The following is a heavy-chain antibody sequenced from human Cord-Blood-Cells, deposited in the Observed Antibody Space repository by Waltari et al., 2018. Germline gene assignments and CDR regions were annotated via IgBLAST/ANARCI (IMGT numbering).Heavy chain of an antibody. CDR3: ASLDSSSNAFDI. CDR1: GYTFTGYY. D-gene: IGHD6-6*01. J-gene: IGHJ3*02. CDR2: INPDIGGP. Sequence: VQLVQSGAEVKKPGASVKVSCKASGYTFTGYYIHWVRQAPGQGLEWMGWINPDIGGPNDAQKVQGRVTMTRDTSSSTAYMERSRLRSDDTAVDYWASLDSSSNAFDIWGQGTMVTVSS. V-gene: IGHV1-2*02.